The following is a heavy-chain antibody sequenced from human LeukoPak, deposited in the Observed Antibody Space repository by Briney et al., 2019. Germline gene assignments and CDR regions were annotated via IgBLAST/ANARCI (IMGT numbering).Heavy chain of an antibody. V-gene: IGHV3-11*01. J-gene: IGHJ3*02. CDR1: GFTFSDYY. Sequence: GGSLRLSCAASGFTFSDYYMSWIRQAPGKGLEWVSYISSSGSTIYYADSVKGRFTISRDNAKNSLYLQMNSLRAEDTAVYYCARDLRYCSATSCYTDAAFDIWGQGTMVTVSS. D-gene: IGHD2-2*02. CDR3: ARDLRYCSATSCYTDAAFDI. CDR2: ISSSGSTI.